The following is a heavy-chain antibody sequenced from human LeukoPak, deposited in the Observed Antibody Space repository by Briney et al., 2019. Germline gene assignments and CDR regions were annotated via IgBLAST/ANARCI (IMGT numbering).Heavy chain of an antibody. V-gene: IGHV4-39*01. CDR2: IYYSGST. J-gene: IGHJ3*02. D-gene: IGHD1-26*01. CDR3: ARPIGSSDAFDI. CDR1: GGSISSSSYY. Sequence: SETLSLTCTVSGGSISSSSYYWGWIRQPPGKGLEWIGSIYYSGSTYYNPSLKSRVTISVDTSKNQFSLKLSSVTAADTAVYYCARPIGSSDAFDICGQGTMVTVSS.